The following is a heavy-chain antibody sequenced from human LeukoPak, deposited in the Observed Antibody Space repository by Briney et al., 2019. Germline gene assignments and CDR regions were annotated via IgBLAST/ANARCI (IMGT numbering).Heavy chain of an antibody. Sequence: SETLSLTCTVSGGSISSYYWAWIRQPPGKGLEWIGTVYYSGTTYLNPSLKSRITISVDTSKNQFFLRLRSVTAADTAMYYCARTGDSSGYYLYYFDYWGQGTLVTVSS. CDR1: GGSISSYY. J-gene: IGHJ4*02. CDR2: VYYSGTT. V-gene: IGHV4-39*07. D-gene: IGHD3-22*01. CDR3: ARTGDSSGYYLYYFDY.